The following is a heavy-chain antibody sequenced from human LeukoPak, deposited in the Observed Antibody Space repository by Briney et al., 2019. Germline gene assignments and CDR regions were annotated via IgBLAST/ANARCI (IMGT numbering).Heavy chain of an antibody. CDR2: INHSGST. D-gene: IGHD3-22*01. V-gene: IGHV4-34*01. CDR1: GGSFSGYY. J-gene: IGHJ4*02. Sequence: SETLSLTCAVYGGSFSGYYWSWIRQPPGKGLEWIGEINHSGSTNYNPSLKSRVTISVDTSKNQFSLKLSSVTAADTAVYYCARESHYYDSSGYSHFLYYWGQGTLVTVSS. CDR3: ARESHYYDSSGYSHFLYY.